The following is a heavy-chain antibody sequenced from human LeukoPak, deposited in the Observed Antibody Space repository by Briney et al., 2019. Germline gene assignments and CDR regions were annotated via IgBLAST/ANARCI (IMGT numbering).Heavy chain of an antibody. D-gene: IGHD4-17*01. V-gene: IGHV3-30*04. CDR1: GFSFSSDP. CDR2: VSYDGSYP. Sequence: PGGSLRLSCVASGFSFSSDPMHWVRQAPGKGVEWVAVVSYDGSYPFYTDSVKGRFTISRDNSKNTLYLDMRSLRADDTAVYYCARDRLYGDLFYFDFWSHGTRVIVSS. J-gene: IGHJ4*01. CDR3: ARDRLYGDLFYFDF.